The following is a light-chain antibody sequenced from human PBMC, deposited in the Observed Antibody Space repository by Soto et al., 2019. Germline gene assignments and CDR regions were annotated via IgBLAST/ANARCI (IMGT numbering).Light chain of an antibody. Sequence: ERVMTQSPATLSVSPGERVTLSCRASQSSISSLAWYQQRPGQAPRLLIYDISNRATGVPARFGGSRSRTEFTLTISSLQSEDFAVYYCQQYDNWPLTFGGGTKVDIK. CDR1: QSSISS. CDR2: DIS. CDR3: QQYDNWPLT. J-gene: IGKJ4*01. V-gene: IGKV3-15*01.